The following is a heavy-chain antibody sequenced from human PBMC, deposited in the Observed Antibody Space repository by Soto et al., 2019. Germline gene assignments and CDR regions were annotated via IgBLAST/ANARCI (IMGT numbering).Heavy chain of an antibody. CDR2: VYYTGST. CDR1: GGSISGFH. J-gene: IGHJ4*02. CDR3: VRWVGHFDF. Sequence: QVQLQESGPGLVKPSETLSLTCTVSGGSISGFHWSWIRQPPGKGPEWIGYVYYTGSTNYNPSFRSRVTISVDTSKNQFSLKLTSVTAADTAVYYCVRWVGHFDFWGQGTLVTVSS. V-gene: IGHV4-59*03. D-gene: IGHD1-26*01.